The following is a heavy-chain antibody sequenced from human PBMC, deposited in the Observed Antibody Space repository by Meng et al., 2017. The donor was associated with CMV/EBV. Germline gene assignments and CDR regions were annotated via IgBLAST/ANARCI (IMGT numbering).Heavy chain of an antibody. Sequence: ASVKVSCKASGYTFSTYGISWVRQAPGQGLEWMGWISGYNANTAYAQSFQGRVTMSTDTSTSTGYMDLRSLRSNDTAVYYCARASGPAAKYGMDVWGQGTTVTVSS. V-gene: IGHV1-18*01. CDR3: ARASGPAAKYGMDV. CDR2: ISGYNANT. CDR1: GYTFSTYG. J-gene: IGHJ6*02.